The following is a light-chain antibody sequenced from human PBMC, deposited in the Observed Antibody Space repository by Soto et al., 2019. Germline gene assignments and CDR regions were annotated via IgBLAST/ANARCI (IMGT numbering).Light chain of an antibody. V-gene: IGLV1-40*01. CDR2: GNS. CDR1: SSNIGAGYD. J-gene: IGLJ1*01. CDR3: QSYDRSLRTYV. Sequence: VLTQPPSVSGAPGQRVTISCSGSSSNIGAGYDVNWYRQLPGTAPKLLIYGNSDRPSGVPDRFSGSKSGTSASLAITGLQAEDEADYFCQSYDRSLRTYVFGTGTKAPS.